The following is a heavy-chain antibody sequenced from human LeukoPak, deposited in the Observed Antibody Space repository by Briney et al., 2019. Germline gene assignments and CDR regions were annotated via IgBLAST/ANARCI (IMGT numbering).Heavy chain of an antibody. D-gene: IGHD3-22*01. CDR3: VRGNYDNRGYSNAFDI. J-gene: IGHJ3*02. V-gene: IGHV4-59*01. Sequence: PSGTLSLTCTVSGASISSSYWSWVRQPPGKRLEWIGFIYYNGNTNSNPSLKSRVTISVDTSKNQFSLKPTSVTAADTAVYYCVRGNYDNRGYSNAFDIWGQGAMVTVSS. CDR1: GASISSSY. CDR2: IYYNGNT.